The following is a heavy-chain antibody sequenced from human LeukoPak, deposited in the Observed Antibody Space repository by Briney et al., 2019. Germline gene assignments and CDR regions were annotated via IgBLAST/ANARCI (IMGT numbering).Heavy chain of an antibody. V-gene: IGHV4-59*01. Sequence: SETLSLTCTVSGGSISSYYWSWIRQPPGKGLEWIGYIYYSGSTNYNPSLKSRVTISVDTSKNQFSLKLSSVTAADTTVYYCASWILYGSGSRSWGQGTLVSVSS. CDR2: IYYSGST. J-gene: IGHJ5*02. CDR1: GGSISSYY. CDR3: ASWILYGSGSRS. D-gene: IGHD3-10*01.